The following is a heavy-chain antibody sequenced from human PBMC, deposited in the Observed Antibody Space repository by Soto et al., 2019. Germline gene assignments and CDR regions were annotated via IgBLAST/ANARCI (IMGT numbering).Heavy chain of an antibody. D-gene: IGHD2-8*01. CDR2: INHSGST. Sequence: PSETLSLTCAIYGGSFSGYYWSWIRQPPGKGLEWIGEINHSGSTNYNPSLKSRVTISVDTSKNQFSLKLSSVTAADTAVYYCARRMGDVWGQGTTVTVS. CDR3: ARRMGDV. J-gene: IGHJ6*02. CDR1: GGSFSGYY. V-gene: IGHV4-34*01.